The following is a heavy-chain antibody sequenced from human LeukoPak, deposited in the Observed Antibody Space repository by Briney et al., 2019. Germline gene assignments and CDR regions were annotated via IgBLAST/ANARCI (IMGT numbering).Heavy chain of an antibody. CDR2: ISYDGSNK. Sequence: PGRSLRLSCAASGFTFSSYAMHWVRQAPGKGLEWVAVISYDGSNKYYAGSVKGRFTISRDNSKNTLYLQMNSLRAEDTAVYYCAGGAGINYYYGMDVWGKGTTVTVSS. V-gene: IGHV3-30*04. J-gene: IGHJ6*04. CDR1: GFTFSSYA. D-gene: IGHD6-19*01. CDR3: AGGAGINYYYGMDV.